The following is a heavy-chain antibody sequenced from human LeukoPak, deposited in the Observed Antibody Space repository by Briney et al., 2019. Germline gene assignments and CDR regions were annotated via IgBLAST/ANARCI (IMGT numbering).Heavy chain of an antibody. CDR2: ISYDGSNK. D-gene: IGHD6-13*01. J-gene: IGHJ4*02. CDR3: ARVRRPGIAAAGMLYDY. CDR1: GFTFSTYT. Sequence: GGSLRLSCAASGFTFSTYTMHWVRQAPGKGLEWVTVISYDGSNKYYADSVKGRFTISRDNSKNTLYLQMNRLRAEDTAVYYCARVRRPGIAAAGMLYDYWGQGTLVTVSS. V-gene: IGHV3-30-3*01.